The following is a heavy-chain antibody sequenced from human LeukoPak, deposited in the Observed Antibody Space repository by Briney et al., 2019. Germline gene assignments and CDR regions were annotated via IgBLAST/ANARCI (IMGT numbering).Heavy chain of an antibody. CDR1: GFTVSSNY. V-gene: IGHV3-66*02. CDR2: IYSDGST. CDR3: TNLPTY. J-gene: IGHJ4*02. Sequence: PGGSLRLSCAASGFTVSSNYMTWVRQAPGKGLEWVSVIYSDGSTFYADSVKGRFTISRDNSKNTLYLQVDSLRPEDTAVYYCTNLPTYWGQGTLVTVSS.